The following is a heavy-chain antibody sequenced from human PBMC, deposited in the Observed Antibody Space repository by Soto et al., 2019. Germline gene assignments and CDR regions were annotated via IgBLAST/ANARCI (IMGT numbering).Heavy chain of an antibody. CDR1: VFTFSSYA. CDR2: ISYDGSNK. Sequence: GGSLRLSCAASVFTFSSYAMHWVRQAPGKGLEWVAVISYDGSNKYYADSVKGRFTISRDNSKNTLYLQMNSLRAEDTAVYYCARSGYNDYYYYGMDVWGQGTTVTVSS. D-gene: IGHD3-3*01. CDR3: ARSGYNDYYYYGMDV. J-gene: IGHJ6*02. V-gene: IGHV3-30-3*01.